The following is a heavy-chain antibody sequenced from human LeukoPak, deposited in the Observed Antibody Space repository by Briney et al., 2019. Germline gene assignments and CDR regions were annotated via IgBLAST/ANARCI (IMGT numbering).Heavy chain of an antibody. D-gene: IGHD3-9*01. J-gene: IGHJ4*02. Sequence: GASVKVSCKASGYTFTNDDISWVRQATGHGLEWIGKMNPNSGNTGYAQKFQGRVTMTRSTSVSTVYMELNRLTSEDTAVYFCARSASGTGYTAWGQGTLVTVSS. CDR1: GYTFTNDD. CDR3: ARSASGTGYTA. CDR2: MNPNSGNT. V-gene: IGHV1-8*01.